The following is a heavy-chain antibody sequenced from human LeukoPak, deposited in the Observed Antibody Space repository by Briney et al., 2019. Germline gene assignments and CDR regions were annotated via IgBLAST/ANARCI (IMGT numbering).Heavy chain of an antibody. V-gene: IGHV3-49*03. Sequence: GRSLRLSCTASGFTFGDYAVSWFRQAPGKGLEWVGFIRSKAYGGTTEYAASVKGRFTISRDDSKSIAYLQMNSLKTEDTAVYYCTRGRYSYGYPFDPWGQGTLVTVSS. J-gene: IGHJ5*02. CDR3: TRGRYSYGYPFDP. D-gene: IGHD5-18*01. CDR1: GFTFGDYA. CDR2: IRSKAYGGTT.